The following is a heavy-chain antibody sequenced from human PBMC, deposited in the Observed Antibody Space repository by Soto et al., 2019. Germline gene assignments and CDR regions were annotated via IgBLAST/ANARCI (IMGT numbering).Heavy chain of an antibody. CDR3: ARAVNCNEFDP. V-gene: IGHV3-11*01. CDR2: FHNSGSTI. CDR1: GFTFRDYY. J-gene: IGHJ5*02. Sequence: GGSLRLSFAASGFTFRDYYMSWIRQAPGKGLEWVSYFHNSGSTIYYAASVKGRFTISRDNAKNSLFLQMSSLRAEDTAVYYWARAVNCNEFDPWGQGTLVTVFS. D-gene: IGHD1-1*01.